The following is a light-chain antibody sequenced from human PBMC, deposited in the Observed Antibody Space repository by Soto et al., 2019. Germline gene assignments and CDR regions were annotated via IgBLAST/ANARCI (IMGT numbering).Light chain of an antibody. CDR3: HQYGSSPIT. Sequence: EIVLTQFPGTLSLSPGETATLSCRASQSVSSSYLAWYQHKPGQAPRLLIYGPSGRATGVPDRFRGSNTGTEFTLTISRLEPEDFAVYYCHQYGSSPITFGQGTRLYIK. V-gene: IGKV3-20*01. CDR2: GPS. CDR1: QSVSSSY. J-gene: IGKJ5*01.